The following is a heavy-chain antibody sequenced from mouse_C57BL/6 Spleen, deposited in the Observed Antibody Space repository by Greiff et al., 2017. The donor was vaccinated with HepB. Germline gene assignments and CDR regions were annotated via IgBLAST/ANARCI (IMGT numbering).Heavy chain of an antibody. J-gene: IGHJ2*01. V-gene: IGHV5-4*03. Sequence: EVKLMESGGGLVKPGGSLKLSCAASGFTFSSYAMSWVRQTPEKRLEWVATISDGGSYTYYPDNVKGRFTISRDNAKNNLYLQMSHLKSEDTAMYYCARRYYGSSPLFDYWGQGTTLTVSS. CDR1: GFTFSSYA. D-gene: IGHD1-1*01. CDR2: ISDGGSYT. CDR3: ARRYYGSSPLFDY.